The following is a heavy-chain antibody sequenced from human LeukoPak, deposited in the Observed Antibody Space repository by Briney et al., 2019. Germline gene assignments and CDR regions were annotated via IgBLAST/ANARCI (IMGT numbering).Heavy chain of an antibody. CDR1: GYTFTDFG. CDR2: GSAYNSNR. D-gene: IGHD5-18*01. CDR3: ARDLGEDTTMIFFDF. Sequence: ASVKVSCKASGYTFTDFGISWVRQAPGQGLEWMGWGSAYNSNRRYAQNVQGRVTMTVDTSTDTAYMELRSLRSDDTAMYYCARDLGEDTTMIFFDFWGQGTLVTVSS. J-gene: IGHJ4*02. V-gene: IGHV1-18*01.